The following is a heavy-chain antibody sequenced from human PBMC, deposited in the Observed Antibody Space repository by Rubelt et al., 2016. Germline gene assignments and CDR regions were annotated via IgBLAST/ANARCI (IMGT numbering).Heavy chain of an antibody. V-gene: IGHV4-4*02. Sequence: SLTCAVSGGSINDNNWWSWVRQPPGKGLEWIGEISHSGSTSYNPSLQSRVTISMDKSMHHFSLRLSSVTAADTSVYYCARAKAIFGVVIIPVTGMDVWGQGTTVTVSS. CDR3: ARAKAIFGVVIIPVTGMDV. CDR1: GGSINDNNW. J-gene: IGHJ6*02. CDR2: ISHSGST. D-gene: IGHD3-3*01.